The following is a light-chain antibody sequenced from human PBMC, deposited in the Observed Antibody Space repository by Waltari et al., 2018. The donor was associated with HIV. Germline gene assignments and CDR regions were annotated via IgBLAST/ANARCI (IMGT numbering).Light chain of an antibody. CDR1: QGISSY. CDR2: DAS. CDR3: QQLNSYPRT. Sequence: DIQLTQSPSFLSASVGDRVTITCRASQGISSYLAWYQQNPGKAPKLLIYDASTLQSGVPSRFSGSGSGTQFTLTISSLQPEDFATYYCQQLNSYPRTFGGGTKVEIK. J-gene: IGKJ4*01. V-gene: IGKV1-9*01.